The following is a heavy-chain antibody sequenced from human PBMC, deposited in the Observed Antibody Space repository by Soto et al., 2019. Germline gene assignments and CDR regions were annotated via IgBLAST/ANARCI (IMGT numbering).Heavy chain of an antibody. J-gene: IGHJ4*02. CDR3: AKDPIRYAYDSSGYYYVNYFDY. D-gene: IGHD3-22*01. V-gene: IGHV3-23*01. Sequence: GGSLRLSCAASGFTFSSYAMSWVRQAPGKGLEWVSAISGSGGSTYYADSVKGRFTISRDNSKNTLYLQTNSLRAEDTAVYYCAKDPIRYAYDSSGYYYVNYFDYWGQGTLVTVSS. CDR1: GFTFSSYA. CDR2: ISGSGGST.